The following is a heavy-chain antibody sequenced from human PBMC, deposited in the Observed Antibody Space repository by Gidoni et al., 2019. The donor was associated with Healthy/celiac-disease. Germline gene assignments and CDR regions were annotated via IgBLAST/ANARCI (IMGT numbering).Heavy chain of an antibody. D-gene: IGHD5-18*01. CDR3: ARGGVGDTAMVKKFDY. J-gene: IGHJ4*02. CDR1: GYTFTSYY. CDR2: INPSGGST. V-gene: IGHV1-46*01. Sequence: QVQLVQSGAEVKKPGASVKVSCKASGYTFTSYYMHWVRQAPGQGLEWMGIINPSGGSTSYAQKFQGRVTMTRDTSTSTVYMELSSLRSEDTAVYYCARGGVGDTAMVKKFDYWGQGTLVTVSS.